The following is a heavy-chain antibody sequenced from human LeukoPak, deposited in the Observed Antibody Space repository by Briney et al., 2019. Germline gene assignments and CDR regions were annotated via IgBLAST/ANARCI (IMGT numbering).Heavy chain of an antibody. Sequence: GGSLRLSCTASGFTFSSYWMTWVRQAPGKGLEWVANIKQDGSEKYYVDSVKGRFTISRDNSKNTLYLQMNSLRAEDTAVYYCAKDLDPSYSSGWYQALDYWGQGTLVTVSS. V-gene: IGHV3-7*01. CDR1: GFTFSSYW. CDR3: AKDLDPSYSSGWYQALDY. CDR2: IKQDGSEK. D-gene: IGHD6-19*01. J-gene: IGHJ4*02.